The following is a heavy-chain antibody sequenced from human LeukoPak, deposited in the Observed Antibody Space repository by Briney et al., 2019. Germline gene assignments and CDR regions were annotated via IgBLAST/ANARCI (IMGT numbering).Heavy chain of an antibody. D-gene: IGHD1-26*01. V-gene: IGHV1-2*02. CDR3: ARAGTVSGSYLGNYYFYMDV. CDR1: GCTFTDYY. Sequence: ASVKVSCRASGCTFTDYYIHWVRQAPGQGLEWMGWINPNSGGTNYVQKFQGRVTMTRDTSISTAYMELSRLRSDDTAVYYCARAGTVSGSYLGNYYFYMDVWGKGTTVTVSS. J-gene: IGHJ6*03. CDR2: INPNSGGT.